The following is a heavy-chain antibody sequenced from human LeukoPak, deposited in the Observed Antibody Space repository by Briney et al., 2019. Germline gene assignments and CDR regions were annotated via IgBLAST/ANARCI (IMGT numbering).Heavy chain of an antibody. CDR1: GYSFTSYW. CDR2: IYPGDSDT. CDR3: VRHRNWKYDY. J-gene: IGHJ4*02. V-gene: IGHV5-51*01. Sequence: GHSLKISCKGSGYSFTSYWIGWVRQMPGKGLEWMGIIYPGDSDTTYSPSFQGQVTISADKSITTAYLQWRSLKASDTAMYYCVRHRNWKYDYWGQGTLVTVSS. D-gene: IGHD1-1*01.